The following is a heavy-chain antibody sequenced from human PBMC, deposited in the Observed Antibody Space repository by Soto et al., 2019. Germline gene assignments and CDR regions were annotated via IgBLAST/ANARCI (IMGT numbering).Heavy chain of an antibody. D-gene: IGHD3-3*01. CDR2: INSDGSST. CDR3: ERGSRSLRFLEWFSDLDMDV. CDR1: GFTFSSYW. J-gene: IGHJ6*03. Sequence: GGSLRLSCAASGFTFSSYWMHWVRQAPGKGLVWVSRINSDGSSTSYADSVKGRFTISRDNAKNTLYLQMNSLRAEDTAVYYFERGSRSLRFLEWFSDLDMDVWGKGTTVTVS. V-gene: IGHV3-74*01.